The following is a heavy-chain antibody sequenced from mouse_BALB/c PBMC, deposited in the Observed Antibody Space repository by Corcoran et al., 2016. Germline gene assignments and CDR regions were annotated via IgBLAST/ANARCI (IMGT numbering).Heavy chain of an antibody. Sequence: QVQLQQSGAELAKPGASVKMSCKASGYTFTSYWMHWVKQRPGQGLEWIGYINPSTGYTEYNQKFKDKATLTADKSSNTAYMQLSSLTSEDSAVYYCAFITTVVANYAMDYWGQGTSVTVSS. CDR1: GYTFTSYW. V-gene: IGHV1-7*01. CDR3: AFITTVVANYAMDY. CDR2: INPSTGYT. J-gene: IGHJ4*01. D-gene: IGHD1-1*01.